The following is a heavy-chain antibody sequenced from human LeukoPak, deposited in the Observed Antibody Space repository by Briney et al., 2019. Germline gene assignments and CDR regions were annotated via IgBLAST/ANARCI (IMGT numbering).Heavy chain of an antibody. J-gene: IGHJ6*02. CDR3: ARVWRSGSPLDV. Sequence: PGGSLRLSCAASGFTFSDYYMSWIRQAPGKGLEWVSYISSSGSTPLNYADSVKGRFTISRDNARNSLFLQMNSLRVEDTAVYCCARVWRSGSPLDVWGQGTTVTVSS. CDR2: ISSSGSTPL. V-gene: IGHV3-11*01. CDR1: GFTFSDYY. D-gene: IGHD1-26*01.